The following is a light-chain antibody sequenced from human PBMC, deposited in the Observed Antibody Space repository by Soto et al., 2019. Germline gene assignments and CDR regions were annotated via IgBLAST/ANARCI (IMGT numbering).Light chain of an antibody. CDR2: GAS. CDR1: QSVSGRY. V-gene: IGKV3-15*01. CDR3: QQYNNWPRT. Sequence: EIVLTQSPGTLSFSPGERATLSCRASQSVSGRYLAWYQQKPGQAPRLLIYGASTRATGIPARFSGSGSGTEFTLTISNLQSEDFAVYYCQQYNNWPRTFGQGTKVDIK. J-gene: IGKJ1*01.